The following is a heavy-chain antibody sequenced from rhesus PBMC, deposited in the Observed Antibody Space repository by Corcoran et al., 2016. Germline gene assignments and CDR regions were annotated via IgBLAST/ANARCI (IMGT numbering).Heavy chain of an antibody. J-gene: IGHJ4*01. V-gene: IGHV4S7*01. CDR2: INGNSGST. D-gene: IGHD5-24*01. CDR3: ARYSGYSFRY. CDR1: GGSISGGYS. Sequence: QVQLQESGPGLVKPSETLSLTCAVSGGSISGGYSWGWIRQHPGKGLEWSGGINGNSGSTNYNPSLKSRVTISKDASKNQFSLKLSSVTAADTAVYYCARYSGYSFRYWGQGVLVTVSS.